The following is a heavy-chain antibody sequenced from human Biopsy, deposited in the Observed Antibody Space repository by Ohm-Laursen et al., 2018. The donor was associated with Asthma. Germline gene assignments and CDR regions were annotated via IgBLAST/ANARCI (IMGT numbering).Heavy chain of an antibody. CDR2: VNTGNGDT. D-gene: IGHD3-9*01. J-gene: IGHJ3*01. CDR1: GYNFISFA. V-gene: IGHV1-3*04. CDR3: ARTYYDFLTGQVKDVFGV. Sequence: ASVTVSCKASGYNFISFAIHWVRQAPGQRLEWMGWVNTGNGDTKYSQKFQGRVTITRDTSASTAYMELRSLRSEDTATYYCARTYYDFLTGQVKDVFGVWGQGTMVTVFS.